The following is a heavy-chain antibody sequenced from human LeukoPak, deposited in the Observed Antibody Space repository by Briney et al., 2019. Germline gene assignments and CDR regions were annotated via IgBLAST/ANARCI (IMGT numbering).Heavy chain of an antibody. CDR1: GFTFSSYS. J-gene: IGHJ4*02. D-gene: IGHD2-2*01. Sequence: GGSLRLSCAASGFTFSSYSINWVRQAPGKGLEWLSYISSSSTTIYYADSVKVRFTISRDHARNSLYLQMNSLRDEDTAVYYCARGYCGTTSCAFDYWGQGTLVTVSS. CDR2: ISSSSTTI. V-gene: IGHV3-48*02. CDR3: ARGYCGTTSCAFDY.